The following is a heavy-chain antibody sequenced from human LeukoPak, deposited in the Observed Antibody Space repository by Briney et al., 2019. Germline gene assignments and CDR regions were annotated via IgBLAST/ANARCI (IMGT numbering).Heavy chain of an antibody. D-gene: IGHD3-22*01. CDR1: GGSFSSSSYY. CDR3: ARFYDSSGSFDY. Sequence: SETLSLTCTVSGGSFSSSSYYWGWIRQPPGKGLEWIGYIYYSGSTYYNPSLKSRVTISVDTSKNRFSLKLSSVTAADTAVYYCARFYDSSGSFDYWGQGTLVTVSS. J-gene: IGHJ4*02. V-gene: IGHV4-30-4*08. CDR2: IYYSGST.